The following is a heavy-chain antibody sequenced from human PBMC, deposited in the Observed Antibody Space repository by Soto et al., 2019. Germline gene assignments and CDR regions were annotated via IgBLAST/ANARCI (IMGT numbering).Heavy chain of an antibody. J-gene: IGHJ5*01. CDR2: IIPIFGTT. Sequence: SVKVWYTASGGTFNTYTFSWVRQAPGQGLEWMGSIIPIFGTTHYAQSFQGRLSITADQSSTTTYMELRSLTSHDTALYYCARIPRYSFPMLDAPDNRGIDTLFLLDS. V-gene: IGHV1-69*13. CDR3: ARIPRYSFPMLDAPDNRGIDTLFLLDS. CDR1: GGTFNTYT. D-gene: IGHD1-26*01.